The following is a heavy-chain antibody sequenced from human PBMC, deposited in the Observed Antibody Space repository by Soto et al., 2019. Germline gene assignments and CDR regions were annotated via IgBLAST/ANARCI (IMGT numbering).Heavy chain of an antibody. CDR2: INHSGST. V-gene: IGHV4-34*01. Sequence: SETLSLTCAVYGGSFSGYYWSWIRQPPGKGLEWIGEINHSGSTNYNPSLKSRVTISVDTSKNQFSLKLSSVTAADTAVYYCASTRENPGIFDYWGQGPLVTVSS. CDR1: GGSFSGYY. D-gene: IGHD2-2*01. CDR3: ASTRENPGIFDY. J-gene: IGHJ4*02.